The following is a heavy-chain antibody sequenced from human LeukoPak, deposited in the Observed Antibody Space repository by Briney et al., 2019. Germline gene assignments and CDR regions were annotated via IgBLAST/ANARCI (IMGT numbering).Heavy chain of an antibody. CDR2: IIPIFGTA. D-gene: IGHD3-9*01. Sequence: GASVKVSCKASGYTFTSYDINWVRQAPGQGLEWMGGIIPIFGTANYAQKFQGRVTITADESTSTAYMELSSLRSEDTAVYYCASLYYDILTGYQLHYYYGMDVWGQGTTVTVSS. CDR1: GYTFTSYD. J-gene: IGHJ6*02. V-gene: IGHV1-69*13. CDR3: ASLYYDILTGYQLHYYYGMDV.